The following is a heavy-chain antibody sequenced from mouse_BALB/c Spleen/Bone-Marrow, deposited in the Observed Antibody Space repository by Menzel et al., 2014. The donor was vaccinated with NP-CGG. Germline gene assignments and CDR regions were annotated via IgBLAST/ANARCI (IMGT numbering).Heavy chain of an antibody. D-gene: IGHD2-14*01. CDR2: IDPANGNT. CDR3: ATYYRYDRRFAH. J-gene: IGHJ3*01. Sequence: EVQLQQSGAELVKPGASVKLSCTASGFNIKDTYMHWVKQRPEQGLEWIGRIDPANGNTKYDPKFQGKATITADTSSNTAYLQLSSLTSEDTAVYYCATYYRYDRRFAHWGQGTLVTVSA. CDR1: GFNIKDTY. V-gene: IGHV14-3*02.